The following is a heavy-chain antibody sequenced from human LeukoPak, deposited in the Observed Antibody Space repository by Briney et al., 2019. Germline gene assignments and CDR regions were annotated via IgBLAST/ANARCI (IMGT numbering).Heavy chain of an antibody. J-gene: IGHJ6*02. Sequence: GASVKVSCKASGYTFTSYDINWVRQATGQGLEWMGWMNPNSGNTGYAQKFQGRVTMTRNTSISTAYMELSSLRSEDTAVYYCARGPRSSGWTAPIYYYYYYGMDVWGQGTTVTVSS. D-gene: IGHD6-19*01. V-gene: IGHV1-8*01. CDR3: ARGPRSSGWTAPIYYYYYYGMDV. CDR1: GYTFTSYD. CDR2: MNPNSGNT.